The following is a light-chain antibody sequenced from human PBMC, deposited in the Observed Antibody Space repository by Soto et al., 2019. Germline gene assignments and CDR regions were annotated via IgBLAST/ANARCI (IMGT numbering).Light chain of an antibody. CDR1: ESVRSY. CDR3: QQRSDWEFT. V-gene: IGKV3-11*01. J-gene: IGKJ3*01. Sequence: EIVLTQSPGTLSLSPGERATLSCRASESVRSYLAWYQQKPGQAPRLLIYNASKRATGIPARFSGSGSGTEFTLTVSSLEPEDFAIYYCQQRSDWEFTFGPGTRVDIK. CDR2: NAS.